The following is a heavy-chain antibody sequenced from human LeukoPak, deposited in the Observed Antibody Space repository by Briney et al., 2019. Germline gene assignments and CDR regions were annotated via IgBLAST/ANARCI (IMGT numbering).Heavy chain of an antibody. CDR1: GYTFTSYD. J-gene: IGHJ3*02. Sequence: ASVKVSCKASGYTFTSYDINWVRQATGQGLEWMGWMNPNSGNTGYAQKFQGRVTITRNTSISTAYMELSSLRSEDTAVYYCARVKGHSGSYSSIWGQGTMVTVSS. D-gene: IGHD1-26*01. CDR3: ARVKGHSGSYSSI. CDR2: MNPNSGNT. V-gene: IGHV1-8*03.